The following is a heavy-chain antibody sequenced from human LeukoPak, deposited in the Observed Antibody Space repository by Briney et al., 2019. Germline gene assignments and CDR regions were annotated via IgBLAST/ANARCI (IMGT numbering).Heavy chain of an antibody. CDR3: TRALSHSVLAFDV. CDR2: IKEDGREK. Sequence: GGSLRLSCAASGFIFNNYWMNWVRQAPGKGLEWVASIKEDGREKLYVESLEGRLTIARDNAKESLHLQMRNLRVEDTAVYYCTRALSHSVLAFDVWGQGTVVIVS. D-gene: IGHD3-9*01. CDR1: GFIFNNYW. V-gene: IGHV3-7*03. J-gene: IGHJ3*01.